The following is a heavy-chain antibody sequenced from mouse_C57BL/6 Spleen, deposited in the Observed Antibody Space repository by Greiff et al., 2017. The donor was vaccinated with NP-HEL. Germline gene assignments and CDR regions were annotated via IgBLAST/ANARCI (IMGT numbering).Heavy chain of an antibody. J-gene: IGHJ2*01. CDR2: INPNNGGT. Sequence: EVQLQQSGPELVKPGASVKISCKASGYTFTDYYMNWVKQSHGKSLEWIGDINPNNGGTSYNQKFKGKATLTVDKSSSTAYMELRSLTSEDSAVYYCARFLYYYGSNYFDYWGQGTTLTVSS. CDR3: ARFLYYYGSNYFDY. D-gene: IGHD1-1*01. CDR1: GYTFTDYY. V-gene: IGHV1-26*01.